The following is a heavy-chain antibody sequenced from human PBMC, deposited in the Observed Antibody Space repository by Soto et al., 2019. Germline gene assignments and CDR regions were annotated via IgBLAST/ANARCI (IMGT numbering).Heavy chain of an antibody. D-gene: IGHD6-6*01. CDR3: ARFRFRHSSSITGWFDP. V-gene: IGHV4-59*01. CDR1: GGSISSYF. J-gene: IGHJ5*02. Sequence: SETLSLTCTVSGGSISSYFWSWIRQPPGKGLEWIGYIYNSGSTNYNPSLKSRVTISVDTSKNQFSLKLSSVTAADTAVYYCARFRFRHSSSITGWFDPWGQGTLVTVSS. CDR2: IYNSGST.